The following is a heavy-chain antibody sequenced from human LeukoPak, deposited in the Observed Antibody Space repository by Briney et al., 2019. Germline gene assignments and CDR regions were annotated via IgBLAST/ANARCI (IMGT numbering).Heavy chain of an antibody. CDR2: IIPIFDSA. D-gene: IGHD3-22*01. CDR1: GGTFTNYA. Sequence: GASVKVSCKASGGTFTNYAFNWVRQAPGQGLEWRGRIIPIFDSAHYAQRFQGRITITTDESSTTAYMTLSSLTSDDTAVYYCASQDASIYSESSTSPTYSDWGQGTLVTVSS. V-gene: IGHV1-69*05. J-gene: IGHJ4*02. CDR3: ASQDASIYSESSTSPTYSD.